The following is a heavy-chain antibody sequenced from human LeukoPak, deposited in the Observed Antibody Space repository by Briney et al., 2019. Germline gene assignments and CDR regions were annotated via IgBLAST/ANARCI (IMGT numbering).Heavy chain of an antibody. V-gene: IGHV4-30-4*01. CDR3: ARDLLNEGIHLDY. D-gene: IGHD1-1*01. Sequence: SETQSLTCTVSGGSISSGDYYWSWIRQPPGKGLEWIGYIYYSGSTYYNPSLKSRVTISVDTSKNQFSLKLSSVTAADTAVYYCARDLLNEGIHLDYWGQGTLVAVSS. CDR1: GGSISSGDYY. CDR2: IYYSGST. J-gene: IGHJ4*02.